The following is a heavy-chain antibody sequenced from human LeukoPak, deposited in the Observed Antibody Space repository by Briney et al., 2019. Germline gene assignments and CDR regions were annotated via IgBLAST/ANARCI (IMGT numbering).Heavy chain of an antibody. Sequence: GGSLRLSCAASGFSFSTFAMHWARQAPGKGLEWVAVISSDGSNKYTADSVKGRFTISRDNSKSTLFLQMNSLRTEDTAVYYCSKGQWLVEQTFDSWGQGTLVTVSS. J-gene: IGHJ4*02. D-gene: IGHD6-19*01. CDR1: GFSFSTFA. V-gene: IGHV3-30-3*01. CDR3: SKGQWLVEQTFDS. CDR2: ISSDGSNK.